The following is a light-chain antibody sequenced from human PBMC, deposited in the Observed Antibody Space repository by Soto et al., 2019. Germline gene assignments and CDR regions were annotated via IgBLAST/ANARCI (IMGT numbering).Light chain of an antibody. Sequence: DIQMTQSPSSLSASVGDTVTITCRASQNIDIYLNWYQQKPGRAPKLLIYDASNLEAGVPSRFRGSGSGTDFTFTISRLQPEDIATYYCQQYDNLPTFGQGTRLEIK. CDR3: QQYDNLPT. CDR2: DAS. CDR1: QNIDIY. J-gene: IGKJ5*01. V-gene: IGKV1-33*01.